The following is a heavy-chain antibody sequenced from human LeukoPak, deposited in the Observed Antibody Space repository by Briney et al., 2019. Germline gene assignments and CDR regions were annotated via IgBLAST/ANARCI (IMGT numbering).Heavy chain of an antibody. D-gene: IGHD5-12*01. CDR2: IYYSGST. J-gene: IGHJ4*02. CDR1: GGSISSSSYY. Sequence: SETLSLTCTVSGGSISSSSYYWGWIRQPPGKGLEWIGSIYYSGSTYYNPSLKSRATISVDTSKNQSSLKLSSVTAADTAVYYCARQGRGGYDFDYWGRGTLVTVSS. CDR3: ARQGRGGYDFDY. V-gene: IGHV4-39*01.